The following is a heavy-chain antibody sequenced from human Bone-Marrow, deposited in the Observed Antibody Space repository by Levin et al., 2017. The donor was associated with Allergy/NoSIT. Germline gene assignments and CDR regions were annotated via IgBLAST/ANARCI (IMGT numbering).Heavy chain of an antibody. CDR2: INSDGTIT. J-gene: IGHJ5*02. CDR3: AALEVA. V-gene: IGHV3-74*01. Sequence: GGSLRLSCVASGITFSSIWMHWVRQVPGKGLVWVSRINSDGTITTYADSVKGRFTISRDNAKNTLFLQMNSLRAEDTAVYYCAALEVAWGQGTLVTVSS. D-gene: IGHD3-3*01. CDR1: GITFSSIW.